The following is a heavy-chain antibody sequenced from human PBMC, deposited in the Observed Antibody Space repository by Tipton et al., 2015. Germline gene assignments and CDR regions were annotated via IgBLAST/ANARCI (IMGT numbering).Heavy chain of an antibody. Sequence: SLRLSCAASGFTFSSYGMHWVRQAPGKGLEWVAVISYDGSNKYYADSVKGRFTISRDNSKNTLYLQMNSLRAEDTAVYYCARETYSSGWPPYYYNDMDVWGQGTTVTVSS. V-gene: IGHV3-30*03. CDR1: GFTFSSYG. CDR2: ISYDGSNK. CDR3: ARETYSSGWPPYYYNDMDV. J-gene: IGHJ6*02. D-gene: IGHD6-19*01.